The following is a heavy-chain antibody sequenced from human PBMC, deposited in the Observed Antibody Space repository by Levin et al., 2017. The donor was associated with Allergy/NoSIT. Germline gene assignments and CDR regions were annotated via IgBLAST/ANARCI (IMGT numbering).Heavy chain of an antibody. CDR3: ASSAPNGDYYWFDP. Sequence: PSETLSLTCTVSGSSISSGYYWGWIRQPPGKGLEWIGSIYHSGSTYYNPSLKSRVTISVDTSKNQFSLKLSSVTAADTAVYYCASSAPNGDYYWFDPWGQGTLVTVSS. V-gene: IGHV4-38-2*02. J-gene: IGHJ5*02. CDR2: IYHSGST. D-gene: IGHD4-17*01. CDR1: GSSISSGYY.